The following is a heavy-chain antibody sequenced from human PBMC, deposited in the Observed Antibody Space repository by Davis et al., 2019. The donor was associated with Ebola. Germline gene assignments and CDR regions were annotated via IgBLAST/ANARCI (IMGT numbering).Heavy chain of an antibody. CDR1: GGSFSGYY. Sequence: SETLSLTCAVYGGSFSGYYWSWIRQPPGKGLEWIGEINHSGSTNYNPSLKNRVTISVDTSKNQFSLKLSTVTAADTAVYYCARGRAGVVVPAARYYYGMDVWGQGTTVTVSS. D-gene: IGHD2-2*01. CDR3: ARGRAGVVVPAARYYYGMDV. CDR2: INHSGST. V-gene: IGHV4-34*01. J-gene: IGHJ6*02.